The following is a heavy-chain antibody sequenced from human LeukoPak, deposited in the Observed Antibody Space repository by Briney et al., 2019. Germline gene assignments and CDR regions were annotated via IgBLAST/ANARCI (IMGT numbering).Heavy chain of an antibody. J-gene: IGHJ4*02. V-gene: IGHV3-30-3*02. D-gene: IGHD3-9*01. CDR3: AKWGDYDVLTGYYVSDY. Sequence: PGRSLRLSCAASGFTFSTYFMHWVRQAPGKGLEWVADIASDGSHTFYADSVKGRFTISRDNSKNTVFLQMNSLRAEDTAVYYCAKWGDYDVLTGYYVSDYWGQGTLVTVSS. CDR1: GFTFSTYF. CDR2: IASDGSHT.